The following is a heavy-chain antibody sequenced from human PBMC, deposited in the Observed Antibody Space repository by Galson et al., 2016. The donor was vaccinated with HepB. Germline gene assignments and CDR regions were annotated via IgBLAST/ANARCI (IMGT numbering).Heavy chain of an antibody. CDR1: GFTFSTYP. Sequence: SLRLSCAASGFTFSTYPMHWVRLAPGKGLEYVAAISSNVGTTYYADSVKGRFTITRDNSKNTLYLQMSSLRAEDSAVYYCVKGSRLRFWEWSWGYFDYWGQGTLVTVSS. CDR2: ISSNVGTT. J-gene: IGHJ4*02. D-gene: IGHD3-3*01. CDR3: VKGSRLRFWEWSWGYFDY. V-gene: IGHV3-64D*06.